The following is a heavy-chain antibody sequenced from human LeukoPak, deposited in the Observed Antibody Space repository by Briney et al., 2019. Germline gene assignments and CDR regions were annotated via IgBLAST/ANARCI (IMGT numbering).Heavy chain of an antibody. CDR2: INHSGST. CDR3: ARTLGWFDP. J-gene: IGHJ5*02. CDR1: GGSFSGYY. V-gene: IGHV4-34*01. Sequence: SETLSLTCAVYGGSFSGYYWSWIRQPPGKGLEWIGEINHSGSTNYNPSLKSRVTISVDTSKNQFSLKLSSVTAADTAVYYCARTLGWFDPWGQGTLVTVSS. D-gene: IGHD5/OR15-5a*01.